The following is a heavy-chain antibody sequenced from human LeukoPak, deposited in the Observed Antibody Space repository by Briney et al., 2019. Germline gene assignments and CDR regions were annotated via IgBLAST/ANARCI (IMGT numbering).Heavy chain of an antibody. CDR1: GGSISSSSYY. D-gene: IGHD5-24*01. CDR2: IYYSGST. J-gene: IGHJ4*02. CDR3: ARGRGPVEMATIIPFDY. Sequence: SETLSLTCTVSGGSISSSSYYWGWIRQPPGKGLEWIGSIYYSGSTYYNPSLKSRVTISVDTSKNQFSLKLSSVTAADTAVYYCARGRGPVEMATIIPFDYWGQGTLVTVSS. V-gene: IGHV4-39*07.